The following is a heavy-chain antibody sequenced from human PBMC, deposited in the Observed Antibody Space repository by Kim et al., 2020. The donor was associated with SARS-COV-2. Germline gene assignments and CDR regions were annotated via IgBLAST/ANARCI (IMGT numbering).Heavy chain of an antibody. CDR2: INPNSGGT. V-gene: IGHV1-2*06. Sequence: ASVKVSCKASGYTFTGYYMHWVRQAPGQGLEWMGRINPNSGGTNYAQKFQGRVTMTRDTSISTAYMELSRLRSDDTAVYYCACPRGREEGTVAPGAFDIWGQGTMVTVSS. J-gene: IGHJ3*02. D-gene: IGHD4-17*01. CDR1: GYTFTGYY. CDR3: ACPRGREEGTVAPGAFDI.